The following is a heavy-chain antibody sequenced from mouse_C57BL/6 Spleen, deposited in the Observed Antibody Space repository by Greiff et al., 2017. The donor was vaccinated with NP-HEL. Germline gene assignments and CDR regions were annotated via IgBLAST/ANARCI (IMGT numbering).Heavy chain of an antibody. CDR3: ARGGYGNYPYYFDD. Sequence: QVQLQQPGTELVKPGASVKLSCKASGYTFTSYWMHWVKQRPGQGLEWIGNINPSNGGTNYNEKFKSKATLTVDKSSSTAYMQLSSLTSEDSAVYYCARGGYGNYPYYFDDWGQGTTLTVSS. CDR1: GYTFTSYW. J-gene: IGHJ2*01. D-gene: IGHD2-10*02. CDR2: INPSNGGT. V-gene: IGHV1-53*01.